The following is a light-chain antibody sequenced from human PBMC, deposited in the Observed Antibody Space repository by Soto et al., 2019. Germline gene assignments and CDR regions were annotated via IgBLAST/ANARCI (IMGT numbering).Light chain of an antibody. Sequence: DIVLTQSPDTLSVSPGERATLSCRASQSVSSSYLAWYQQKPGQAPRLLIYGTSSRATAIPDRFSGSGSVTDFTLTISRLEPEDFAVYYCHQYGSASWTFGQGTKVEIK. J-gene: IGKJ1*01. CDR1: QSVSSSY. CDR3: HQYGSASWT. V-gene: IGKV3-20*01. CDR2: GTS.